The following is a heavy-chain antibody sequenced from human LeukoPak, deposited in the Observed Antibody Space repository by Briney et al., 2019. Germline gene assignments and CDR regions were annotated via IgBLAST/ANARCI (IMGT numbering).Heavy chain of an antibody. CDR2: ISAYNGNT. CDR3: ARSRVWGSYRSPFDY. V-gene: IGHV1-18*01. D-gene: IGHD3-16*02. CDR1: GYTFTSYG. J-gene: IGHJ4*02. Sequence: GASVKDSCKASGYTFTSYGISWVRQAPGQGLEWMGWISAYNGNTNYAQKLQGSVTMTTDTSTSTAYMELRSLRSDDTAVYYCARSRVWGSYRSPFDYWGQGTLVTVSS.